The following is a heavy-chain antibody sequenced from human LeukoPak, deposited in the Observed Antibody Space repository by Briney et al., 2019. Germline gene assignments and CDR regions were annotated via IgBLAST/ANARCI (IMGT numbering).Heavy chain of an antibody. D-gene: IGHD4-17*01. CDR3: VRLRRNSDPSDFYYYYGY. V-gene: IGHV3-21*04. CDR2: ISVSSNYI. Sequence: PGGSLRLSCAASGYTFSSVSINGVRQAPGKGLEWVSSISVSSNYIYYSDSVRGRFSISRDDATDSLYLQMNSLRPEDTAVYYCVRLRRNSDPSDFYYYYGYWGQGTLVTVSS. J-gene: IGHJ4*02. CDR1: GYTFSSVS.